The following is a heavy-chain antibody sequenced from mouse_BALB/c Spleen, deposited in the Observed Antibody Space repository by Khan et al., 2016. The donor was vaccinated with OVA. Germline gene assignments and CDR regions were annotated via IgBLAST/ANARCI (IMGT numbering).Heavy chain of an antibody. CDR3: SRDGSRYNYAMDD. J-gene: IGHJ4*01. Sequence: EVQLQESGPGLVQPSQSLSLTCTVTGYSITSDYAWNWIRQFPGNKLEWMGYISSSGSINYNPALKSRISITRDTSKNQFFLQLHSVTTEDTATYYCSRDGSRYNYAMDDWGQGTSVTVSS. V-gene: IGHV3-2*02. CDR2: ISSSGSI. CDR1: GYSITSDYA. D-gene: IGHD2-3*01.